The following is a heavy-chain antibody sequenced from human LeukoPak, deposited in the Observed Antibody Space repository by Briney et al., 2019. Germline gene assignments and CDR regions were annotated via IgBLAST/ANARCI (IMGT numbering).Heavy chain of an antibody. CDR2: IYYSGSA. CDR1: GYSISSGYY. Sequence: SETLSLTCTVSGYSISSGYYWGWIRQPPGKGLEWIGSIYYSGSAYYNPSLKSRVTISVDTSKNQFSLKLSSVTAADTAVYYCARDGRSSSWYYFDYWGQGTLVTVSS. CDR3: ARDGRSSSWYYFDY. V-gene: IGHV4-38-2*02. J-gene: IGHJ4*02. D-gene: IGHD6-13*01.